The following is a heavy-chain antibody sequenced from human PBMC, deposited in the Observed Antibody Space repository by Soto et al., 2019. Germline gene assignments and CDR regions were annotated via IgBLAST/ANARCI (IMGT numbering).Heavy chain of an antibody. Sequence: GGSLILSCAASGFNVSSNYMSWVRQAPGKGLEWVSVIYSGGSTYYADSVKGRFTISRDNSKNTLYLQMNSLRAEDTAVYYCARGLYYYYYGMDVWGQGTTVTVSS. V-gene: IGHV3-53*01. CDR3: ARGLYYYYYGMDV. CDR2: IYSGGST. J-gene: IGHJ6*02. CDR1: GFNVSSNY.